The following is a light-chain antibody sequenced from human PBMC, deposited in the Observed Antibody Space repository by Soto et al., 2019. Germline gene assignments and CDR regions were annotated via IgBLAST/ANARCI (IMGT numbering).Light chain of an antibody. CDR2: WAA. CDR1: QSVVSSSDRKNY. J-gene: IGKJ5*01. V-gene: IGKV4-1*01. CDR3: QQSYSSPIT. Sequence: IVMTQSPDSLAVSLGARATINCKSSQSVVSSSDRKNYLAWYQQKPGQPPKLLIYWAATRESGVPDRFSGSGSGTDCPITISSLQAECVATYYGQQSYSSPITFGQGTRLEIQ.